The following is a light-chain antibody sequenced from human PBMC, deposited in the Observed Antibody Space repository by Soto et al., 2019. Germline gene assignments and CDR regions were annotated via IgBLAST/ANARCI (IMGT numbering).Light chain of an antibody. CDR2: DAS. J-gene: IGKJ2*01. CDR3: QQYNSYSLYT. CDR1: QSISTW. V-gene: IGKV1-5*01. Sequence: DLQMTQSPSTLSASVGDRVTITCRARQSISTWLAWYQQKPGKAPKLLIYDASSLESGVSSRFSGSGSGTEFTLTISSLQPDDFATYYCQQYNSYSLYTFGQGTKLEIE.